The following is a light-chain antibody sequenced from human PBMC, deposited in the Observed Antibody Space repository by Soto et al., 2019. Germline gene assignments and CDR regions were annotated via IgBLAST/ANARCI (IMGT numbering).Light chain of an antibody. CDR3: QQYDKWPRT. J-gene: IGKJ1*01. CDR1: QSIRSN. CDR2: DAS. Sequence: EILMTQSPAIVSVSPGEGVTLSCRASQSIRSNLAWYQQKPGQSPRLLIYDASTRATGLPARFSGSGSGTDFTLSICSLLSEDFAIYYCQQYDKWPRTFGQGTKV. V-gene: IGKV3-15*01.